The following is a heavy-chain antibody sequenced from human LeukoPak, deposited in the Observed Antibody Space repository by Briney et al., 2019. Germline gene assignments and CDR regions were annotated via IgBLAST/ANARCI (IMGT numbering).Heavy chain of an antibody. CDR2: LNQRGNT. CDR1: GGSFSGDF. CDR3: ARHLDGSGYPFRY. V-gene: IGHV4-34*01. D-gene: IGHD3-10*01. Sequence: ASQSLSLTCAVYGGSFSGDFGSWIRQPPGKGLEWNGVLNQRGNTNYNPSLKGRASISVDTSKTQLSLQLTSVTAADTAVYHCARHLDGSGYPFRYWGQGSQVRVSS. J-gene: IGHJ4*02.